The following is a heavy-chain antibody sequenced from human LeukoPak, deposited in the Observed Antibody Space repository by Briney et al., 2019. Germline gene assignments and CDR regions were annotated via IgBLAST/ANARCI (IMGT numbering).Heavy chain of an antibody. CDR2: IYYSGST. D-gene: IGHD3-22*01. Sequence: ASETLSLTCTVSGGSISSYYWSWIRQPPGKGLEWIGYIYYSGSTNYNPSLKSRVTISVDTSKNQFSLKLSSVTAADTAVYYCARHVANTYYYDSSGYYLYPDYWGQGTLVTVSS. V-gene: IGHV4-59*08. J-gene: IGHJ4*02. CDR3: ARHVANTYYYDSSGYYLYPDY. CDR1: GGSISSYY.